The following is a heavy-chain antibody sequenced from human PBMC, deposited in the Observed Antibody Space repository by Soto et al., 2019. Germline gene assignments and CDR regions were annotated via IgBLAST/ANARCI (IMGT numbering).Heavy chain of an antibody. CDR1: GYTFTSYG. CDR2: ISAYNGNT. CDR3: AREDAHTYYDFWSGYYTNWFDP. V-gene: IGHV1-18*04. Sequence: GASVKVSCKASGYTFTSYGISWLRQAPAQGLEWMGWISAYNGNTNYAQKLQGRVTMTTDTSTSTAYMELRSLRSDDTAVYYCAREDAHTYYDFWSGYYTNWFDPWGQGTLVTVSS. J-gene: IGHJ5*02. D-gene: IGHD3-3*01.